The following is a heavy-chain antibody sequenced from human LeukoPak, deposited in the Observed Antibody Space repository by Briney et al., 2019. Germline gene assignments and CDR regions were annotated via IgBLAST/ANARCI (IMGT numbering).Heavy chain of an antibody. D-gene: IGHD2-15*01. Sequence: GGSLTVSYAASGFTFSTYGIHWVRQAPGNGLEGVAVIAYDRTNEHYADYVKGRFTISRDNSKNTLFLQMNSLRAEDTDVYFCAKDRATLTLDYFYGMDVWGQGTTVTVSS. J-gene: IGHJ6*02. CDR1: GFTFSTYG. CDR3: AKDRATLTLDYFYGMDV. V-gene: IGHV3-30*18. CDR2: IAYDRTNE.